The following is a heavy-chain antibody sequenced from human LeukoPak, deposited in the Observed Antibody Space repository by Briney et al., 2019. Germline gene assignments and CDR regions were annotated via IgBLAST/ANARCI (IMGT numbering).Heavy chain of an antibody. D-gene: IGHD3-22*01. CDR2: ISGSGGGT. Sequence: PGGSLRLSCAASGFTFSSYVMSWVRQAPGKGLEWLSAISGSGGGTYYADSVKGRFTISRDNSKNTLYLQMNSLRAEDTAVYYCAKDHSDSTGDYFDFWGRGTLVTVSS. CDR1: GFTFSSYV. J-gene: IGHJ4*02. V-gene: IGHV3-23*01. CDR3: AKDHSDSTGDYFDF.